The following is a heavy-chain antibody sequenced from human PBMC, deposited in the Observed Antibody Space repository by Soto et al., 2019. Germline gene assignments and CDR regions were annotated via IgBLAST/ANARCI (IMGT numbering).Heavy chain of an antibody. CDR1: GFTFSSYA. D-gene: IGHD4-17*01. J-gene: IGHJ6*02. Sequence: SGGSLRLSCSASGFTFSSYAMHWVRQAPGKGLEYVSSISTNGSNKYYADSVKGRFTISRDNSKNTLYLQMNSLRAEDTAVYYCAGSPPRDYGAYYYGMDVWGQGTTVTVSS. CDR3: AGSPPRDYGAYYYGMDV. V-gene: IGHV3-64*04. CDR2: ISTNGSNK.